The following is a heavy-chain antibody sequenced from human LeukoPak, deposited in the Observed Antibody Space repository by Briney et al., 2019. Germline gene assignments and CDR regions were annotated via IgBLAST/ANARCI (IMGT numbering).Heavy chain of an antibody. CDR2: IYYSGST. Sequence: SETLSLTCTVSGGSISSGDYYWSWIRQPPGKGLEWIGYIYYSGSTYYNPSLKSRVTISVDTSKNQFSLKLSSVTAADTAVYYCARDPPVHGSLNYYYMDVWGKGTTVTVSS. D-gene: IGHD4/OR15-4a*01. V-gene: IGHV4-30-4*08. CDR1: GGSISSGDYY. J-gene: IGHJ6*03. CDR3: ARDPPVHGSLNYYYMDV.